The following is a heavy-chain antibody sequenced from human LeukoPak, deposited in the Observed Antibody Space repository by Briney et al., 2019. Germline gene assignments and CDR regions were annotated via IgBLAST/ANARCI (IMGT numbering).Heavy chain of an antibody. CDR2: ISYDGSNK. Sequence: GGSLRLSCAASGFTISSYSMNWVRQAPGKGLEWVAVISYDGSNKYYADSVKGRFTISRDNSKNTLYLQMNSLRAEDTAVYYCALQDIVVVVAANNIGYWGQGTLVTVSS. CDR1: GFTISSYS. J-gene: IGHJ4*02. CDR3: ALQDIVVVVAANNIGY. D-gene: IGHD2-15*01. V-gene: IGHV3-30-3*01.